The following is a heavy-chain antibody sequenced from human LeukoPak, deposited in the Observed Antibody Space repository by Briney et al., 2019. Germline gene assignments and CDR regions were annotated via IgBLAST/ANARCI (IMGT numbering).Heavy chain of an antibody. Sequence: GGSLRLSCAASGFTFSSYWMSWVRQAPGKGLEWVANIKQDGSEKYYVDSVKGRFTISRDNAKNSLYLQMNSLRAEDTAVYYCARDGRAYSSGWSRPYFDCWGQGTLVTVSS. J-gene: IGHJ4*02. CDR3: ARDGRAYSSGWSRPYFDC. D-gene: IGHD6-19*01. CDR2: IKQDGSEK. V-gene: IGHV3-7*01. CDR1: GFTFSSYW.